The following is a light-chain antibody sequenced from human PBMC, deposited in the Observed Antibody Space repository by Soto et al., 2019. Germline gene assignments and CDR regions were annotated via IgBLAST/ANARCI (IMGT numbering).Light chain of an antibody. J-gene: IGLJ2*01. Sequence: SYELTQPPSVSVAPGQTARITCGGDTSGIMIVHWYQQKPGQAPVLVVYDDTDRPSGIPERFSGSKSGTSASLAISGLQSEDESTYYCATWDDSLNVWLFGGGTKLTVL. CDR3: ATWDDSLNVWL. CDR1: TSGIMI. CDR2: DDT. V-gene: IGLV3-21*02.